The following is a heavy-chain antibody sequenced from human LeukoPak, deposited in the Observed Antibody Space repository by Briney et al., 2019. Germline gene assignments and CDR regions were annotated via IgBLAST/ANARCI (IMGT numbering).Heavy chain of an antibody. J-gene: IGHJ5*02. D-gene: IGHD4-17*01. CDR2: INHSGST. CDR3: ARGMTTGPDP. V-gene: IGHV4-34*01. Sequence: PSETLSLTCAVYGGSFSGYYWSWIRQPPGQGLEWIGEINHSGSTNSNPSLKSRLTISVDTSKNQFSLNLSSVTAADTAVYYCARGMTTGPDPWGQGTLVTVSS. CDR1: GGSFSGYY.